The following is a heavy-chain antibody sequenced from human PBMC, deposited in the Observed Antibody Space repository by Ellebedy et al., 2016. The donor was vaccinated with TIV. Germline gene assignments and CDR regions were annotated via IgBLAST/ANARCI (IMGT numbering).Heavy chain of an antibody. J-gene: IGHJ3*02. Sequence: GESLKISCAASGFTFSSYGMHWVRQAPGKGLEWVAVIWYDGSKKYYVDSVKGRFTISRDNSKSTLYLQMNSLRAEDTAVYYCARYVGADHSGAFDIWGQGTMVTVSS. V-gene: IGHV3-33*08. CDR1: GFTFSSYG. CDR2: IWYDGSKK. CDR3: ARYVGADHSGAFDI. D-gene: IGHD1-26*01.